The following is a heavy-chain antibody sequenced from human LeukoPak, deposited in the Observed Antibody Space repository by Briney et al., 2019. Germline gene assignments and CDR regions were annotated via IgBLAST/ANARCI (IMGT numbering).Heavy chain of an antibody. CDR3: ATDGVVIATLFLLD. Sequence: ASVKVSCKVSGYTLTELSMHWVRQAPGKGLEWMGGFDPEDGETIYAQKFQGRVTMTEDTSTDTAYVELSSLRSEDTAVYYCATDGVVIATLFLLDWGQGTLDTVSS. D-gene: IGHD2-21*01. J-gene: IGHJ4*02. V-gene: IGHV1-24*01. CDR2: FDPEDGET. CDR1: GYTLTELS.